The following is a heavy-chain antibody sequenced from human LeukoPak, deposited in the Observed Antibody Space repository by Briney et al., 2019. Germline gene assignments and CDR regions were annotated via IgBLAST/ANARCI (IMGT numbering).Heavy chain of an antibody. CDR3: YCAVEDY. CDR1: GFNFRSYW. CDR2: IKQDGSEK. D-gene: IGHD2-15*01. Sequence: PGGSLRLSFATSGFNFRSYWMSWVRQAPGKGLEWVANIKQDGSEKNYVDSVKGRFTISRDNAKNSLYLEMNSLRAEDTAVYYCYCAVEDYWGQETLVTVSS. J-gene: IGHJ4*02. V-gene: IGHV3-7*01.